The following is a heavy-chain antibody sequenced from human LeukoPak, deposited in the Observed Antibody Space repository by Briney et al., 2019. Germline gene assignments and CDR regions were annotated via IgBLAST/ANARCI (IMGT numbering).Heavy chain of an antibody. D-gene: IGHD3-22*01. V-gene: IGHV3-23*01. CDR2: ITGSSAST. J-gene: IGHJ4*02. CDR1: GFTSSSYA. Sequence: GGSLRLSCAASGFTSSSYAMSWVRQAPGKGLEWVSSITGSSASTYYADSVKGRFTISRDNSKNTLYLQMNSLRAEDTAVYFCAKLDYYDTHWGQGTLVTVSS. CDR3: AKLDYYDTH.